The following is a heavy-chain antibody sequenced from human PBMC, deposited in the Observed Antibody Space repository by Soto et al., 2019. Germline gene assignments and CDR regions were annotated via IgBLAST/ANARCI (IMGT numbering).Heavy chain of an antibody. V-gene: IGHV4-4*07. CDR2: IVTNEST. CDR1: GGSISGFY. J-gene: IGHJ4*02. CDR3: AREEYELRPSGFDF. D-gene: IGHD1-7*01. Sequence: SETLSLTCTVSGGSISGFYWSWIRQSAGKGLEWIGRIVTNESTRYNPSLESRVTMSLDTSQNQFSLNLRSVTAADTAAYFCAREEYELRPSGFDFWGQGTLVPLFS.